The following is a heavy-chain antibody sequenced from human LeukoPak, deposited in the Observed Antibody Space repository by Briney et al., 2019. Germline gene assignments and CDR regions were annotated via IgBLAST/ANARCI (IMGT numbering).Heavy chain of an antibody. D-gene: IGHD2-2*01. CDR2: INYSGST. V-gene: IGHV4-59*01. CDR3: AREGAAPMYYYYMDV. Sequence: SETLSLTCTVSGGSISSYYWSWLRQPPGKGLEWIGYINYSGSTNYNPSLKGRVTISIDTSKNQFSLKLNSVTAADTAVYYCAREGAAPMYYYYMDVWGKGTTVTVSS. J-gene: IGHJ6*03. CDR1: GGSISSYY.